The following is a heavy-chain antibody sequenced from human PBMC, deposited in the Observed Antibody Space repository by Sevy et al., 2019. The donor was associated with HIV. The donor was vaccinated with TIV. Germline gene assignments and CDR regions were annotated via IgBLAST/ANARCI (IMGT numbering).Heavy chain of an antibody. Sequence: GGSLRLSCAASTFTFGHYAMHWVRQAPGKGLQWVAGISYEGSNEYYTDSVKGRFTISRDNSKNTLSLAMNNLRVEDTALYCFARDWGTPPTAILYYFDFWGQGIPVTVSS. J-gene: IGHJ4*02. CDR1: TFTFGHYA. V-gene: IGHV3-30*04. D-gene: IGHD3-16*01. CDR2: ISYEGSNE. CDR3: ARDWGTPPTAILYYFDF.